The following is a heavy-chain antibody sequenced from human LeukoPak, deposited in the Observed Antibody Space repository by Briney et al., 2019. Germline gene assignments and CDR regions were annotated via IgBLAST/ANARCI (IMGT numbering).Heavy chain of an antibody. CDR3: AKEQVVVPAGTPFDY. D-gene: IGHD2-2*01. CDR1: GGSISSYY. CDR2: IYYSGST. J-gene: IGHJ4*02. Sequence: SETLSLTCTVSGGSISSYYWSWIRQPPGKGLEWIGYIYYSGSTNYNPSLKSRVTISVDTSKNQFSLKLSSVTAADTAVYYCAKEQVVVPAGTPFDYWGQGTLVTVSS. V-gene: IGHV4-59*01.